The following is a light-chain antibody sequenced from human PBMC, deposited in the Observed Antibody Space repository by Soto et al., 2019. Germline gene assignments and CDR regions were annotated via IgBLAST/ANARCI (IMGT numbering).Light chain of an antibody. CDR2: GAS. J-gene: IGKJ4*01. CDR3: QQYDSWPPLT. Sequence: EILMTQSPATLSLSPGERATLSCRAIQSVASNLAWYQQRRGQAPRLLIYGASSRATGIPARFSGSGSGTEFTLTSSSLKSEDFAVYYCQQYDSWPPLTFGGGTKVDIK. CDR1: QSVASN. V-gene: IGKV3-15*01.